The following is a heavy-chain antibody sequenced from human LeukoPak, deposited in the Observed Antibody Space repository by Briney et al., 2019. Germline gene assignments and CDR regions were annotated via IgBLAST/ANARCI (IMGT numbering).Heavy chain of an antibody. J-gene: IGHJ4*02. CDR1: GFTFTSYS. CDR2: ISGGGGST. CDR3: AKDSHFDY. V-gene: IGHV3-23*01. Sequence: GGSLRLSCAASGFTFTSYSMNWVRQAPGKGLEWVSTISGGGGSTYYADSVKGRFTISRDNSKNTLYLQMNSLRAEDTAVYYCAKDSHFDYWGQGALVTVSS.